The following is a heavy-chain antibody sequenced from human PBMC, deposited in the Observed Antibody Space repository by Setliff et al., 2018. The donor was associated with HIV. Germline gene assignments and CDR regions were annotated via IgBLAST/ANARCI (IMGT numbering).Heavy chain of an antibody. J-gene: IGHJ3*02. V-gene: IGHV1-69*05. CDR3: ARLYGSGSYYNRDDAFDI. CDR2: IIPSFGTP. CDR1: GYSFTNYY. Sequence: ASVKVSCKASGYSFTNYYIHWVRQAPGQGLEWMGGIIPSFGTPNNAQKFQGRVTITMDESTSTAYMELSSLRSEDTAMYYCARLYGSGSYYNRDDAFDIWGQGTMVTVSS. D-gene: IGHD3-10*01.